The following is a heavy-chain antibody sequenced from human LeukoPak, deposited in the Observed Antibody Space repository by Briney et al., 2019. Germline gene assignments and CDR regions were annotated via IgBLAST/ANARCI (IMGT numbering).Heavy chain of an antibody. V-gene: IGHV4-39*01. CDR1: GGSISSSSYY. J-gene: IGHJ4*02. CDR3: ARAKTGTLYYFDY. Sequence: SETLSLTCTVSGGSISSSSYYWGWIRQPPGKGLEWIGSIYYSGSTYYKPSLKSRVTISVDTSKNQFSLKLSSVTAADTAVYYCARAKTGTLYYFDYWGQGTLVTVSS. D-gene: IGHD1-1*01. CDR2: IYYSGST.